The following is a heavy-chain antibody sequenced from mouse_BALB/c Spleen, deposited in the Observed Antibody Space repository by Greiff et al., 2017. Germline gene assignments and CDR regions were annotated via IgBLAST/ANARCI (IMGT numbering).Heavy chain of an antibody. V-gene: IGHV1-7*01. Sequence: QVQLQQSGAELVKPGASVKMSCKASGYTFTSYWMHWVKQRPGQGLEWIGYINPSTGYTEYNQKFKDKATLTADKSSSTAYMQLSSLTSEDSAVYYCAKGSSWYFDVWGAGTTVTVSS. CDR2: INPSTGYT. D-gene: IGHD1-1*01. CDR1: GYTFTSYW. J-gene: IGHJ1*01. CDR3: AKGSSWYFDV.